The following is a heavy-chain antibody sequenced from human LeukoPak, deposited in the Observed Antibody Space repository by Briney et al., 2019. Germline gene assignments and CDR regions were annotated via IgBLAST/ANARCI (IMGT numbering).Heavy chain of an antibody. J-gene: IGHJ3*02. D-gene: IGHD2-15*01. Sequence: PGGSLRLSCAASGFSFANHPMIWVRQAPGKGLEGVSSISASRGITYYADSVKGRFTISRDNSKNTLYLQMNSLRAEDTAVYYCAKDRPQFIVWQLPAKHAFGIWGQGTMVTASS. CDR3: AKDRPQFIVWQLPAKHAFGI. V-gene: IGHV3-23*01. CDR2: ISASRGIT. CDR1: GFSFANHP.